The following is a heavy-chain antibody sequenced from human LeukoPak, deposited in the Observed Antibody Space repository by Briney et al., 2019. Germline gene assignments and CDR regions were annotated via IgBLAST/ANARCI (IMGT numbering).Heavy chain of an antibody. CDR1: GFTFSTYS. J-gene: IGHJ4*02. V-gene: IGHV3-21*01. CDR2: ISSSSSYI. CDR3: VRYYYGSGSYYTPFDY. Sequence: PGGSLRLSCAASGFTFSTYSMNWVRQAPGKGLEWVSSISSSSSYIYYADSVKGRFTISRDNAKNSLYLQMNSLRAEDTAVYYCVRYYYGSGSYYTPFDYWGQGTLVTVSS. D-gene: IGHD3-10*01.